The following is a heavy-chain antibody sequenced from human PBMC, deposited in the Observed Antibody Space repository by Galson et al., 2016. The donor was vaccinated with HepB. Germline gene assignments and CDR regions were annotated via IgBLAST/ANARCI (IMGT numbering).Heavy chain of an antibody. Sequence: SVKVSCKASGYIFTSYHIDWVRQAPGQGLEWMGIVNPNDGSTNYAQRFQARVIMTRDTSTNTVYMELTILTSEDTAVYYCARHRPNYGDHGDYWGQGTLVIVSS. CDR2: VNPNDGST. D-gene: IGHD4-17*01. J-gene: IGHJ4*02. CDR1: GYIFTSYH. V-gene: IGHV1-46*01. CDR3: ARHRPNYGDHGDY.